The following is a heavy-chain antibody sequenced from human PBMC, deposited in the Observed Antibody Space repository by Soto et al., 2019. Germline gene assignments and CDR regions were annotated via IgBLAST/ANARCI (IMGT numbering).Heavy chain of an antibody. CDR1: GGSISSGDYY. D-gene: IGHD3-10*01. V-gene: IGHV4-30-4*01. CDR3: ARGVGAPSSMVYYYYYGMDV. J-gene: IGHJ6*02. Sequence: QVQLQESGPGLVKPSQTLSLTCTVSGGSISSGDYYWSWIRQPPGKGLEWIGYIYYSGSTYYNPSLKSRVTISVDTSKNQFSLKLSSVTAADTAVYYCARGVGAPSSMVYYYYYGMDVWVQGTTVTVS. CDR2: IYYSGST.